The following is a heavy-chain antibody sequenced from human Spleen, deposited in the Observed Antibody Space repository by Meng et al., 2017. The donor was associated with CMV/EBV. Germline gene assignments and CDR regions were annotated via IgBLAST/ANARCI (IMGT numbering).Heavy chain of an antibody. D-gene: IGHD6-13*01. CDR2: MNPNSGNT. CDR3: ARGRQLGRNWFDP. CDR1: GGTFSSYT. J-gene: IGHJ5*02. V-gene: IGHV1-8*02. Sequence: ASVNVSCKASGGTFSSYTISWVRQATGQGLEWMGWMNPNSGNTGYAQKFQGRVTMTRNTSISTAYMELSSLRSEDTAVYYCARGRQLGRNWFDPWGQGTLVTVSS.